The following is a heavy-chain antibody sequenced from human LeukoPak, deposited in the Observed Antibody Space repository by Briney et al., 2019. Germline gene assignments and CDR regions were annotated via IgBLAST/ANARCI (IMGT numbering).Heavy chain of an antibody. V-gene: IGHV4-59*08. CDR3: ARTLTGDNFDY. CDR1: GGSISSYY. Sequence: SETLSLTCTVSGGSISSYYWSWIRQPPGKGLEWIGYIYYSGSTNYNPSLKSRDTISVDTSKNQFSLKLSSVTAADTAVYYCARTLTGDNFDYWGQGTLVTVSS. J-gene: IGHJ4*02. CDR2: IYYSGST. D-gene: IGHD7-27*01.